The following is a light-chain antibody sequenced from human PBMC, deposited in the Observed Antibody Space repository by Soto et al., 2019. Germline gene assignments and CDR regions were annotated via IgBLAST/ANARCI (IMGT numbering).Light chain of an antibody. CDR3: SSYRRNTTIL. J-gene: IGLJ2*01. CDR2: EVR. Sequence: QSVLTQPASVSGSPGQSITISCTGTSSDIGGYNYVSWYQQHPGEAPKLMLYEVRNRPSGVSDRFSGSKSGNTASLTISGLQAEDEADYYCSSYRRNTTILFGGGTK. V-gene: IGLV2-14*01. CDR1: SSDIGGYNY.